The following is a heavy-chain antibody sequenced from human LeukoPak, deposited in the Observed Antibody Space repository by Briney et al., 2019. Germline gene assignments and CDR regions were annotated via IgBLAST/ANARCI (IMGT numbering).Heavy chain of an antibody. V-gene: IGHV3-48*01. CDR1: GFTFSHYG. CDR2: ITADSSPI. Sequence: RPGGSLRLSCAASGFTFSHYGMNWVRQAPGKGLEWVSYITADSSPIFYADSVKGRFTISRDNAKNSVSLQMNSLRAEDTAVYYCARGRPLDYWGQGTLVTVSS. D-gene: IGHD6-6*01. J-gene: IGHJ4*02. CDR3: ARGRPLDY.